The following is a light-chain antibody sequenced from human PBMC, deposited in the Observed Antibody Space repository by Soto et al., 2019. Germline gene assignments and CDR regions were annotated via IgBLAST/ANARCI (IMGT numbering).Light chain of an antibody. V-gene: IGKV1-9*01. Sequence: RLTLSASSVSASVGDRVTITCRASQGIDSYLAWYQQRPGKVPQLLIYETSILQSGVSSRFSGSGSGTDFTLTISSLQAEDFATYYCQQTRSYPSTFGGGTKVDIK. J-gene: IGKJ4*01. CDR1: QGIDSY. CDR3: QQTRSYPST. CDR2: ETS.